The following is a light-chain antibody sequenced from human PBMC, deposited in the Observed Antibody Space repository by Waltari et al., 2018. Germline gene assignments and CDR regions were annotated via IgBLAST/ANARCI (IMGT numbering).Light chain of an antibody. CDR1: KLGDKY. CDR3: QAWDSSVV. Sequence: SYELTQPPSVSVSPGQTASITCSGDKLGDKYACWYKQKPGQSPGLVIYQDGKRPSGIPERVSGSNAGNTATLTISGTQAMDEADYYCQAWDSSVVFGGGTKLTVL. J-gene: IGLJ2*01. CDR2: QDG. V-gene: IGLV3-1*01.